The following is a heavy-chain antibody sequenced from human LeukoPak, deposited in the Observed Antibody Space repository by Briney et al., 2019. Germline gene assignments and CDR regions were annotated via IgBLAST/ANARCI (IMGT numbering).Heavy chain of an antibody. J-gene: IGHJ4*02. V-gene: IGHV3-30-3*01. CDR3: ARPIFGVVIPDY. CDR2: ISYDGSNK. D-gene: IGHD3-3*01. CDR1: GFTFSSYA. Sequence: GGSLRLSCAASGFTFSSYAMHWVRQAPGKGLEWVAVISYDGSNKYYADSVKGRFTISRDNSKNTLYLQMNSLRAEDTAVYYCARPIFGVVIPDYWGQGTLVTVSS.